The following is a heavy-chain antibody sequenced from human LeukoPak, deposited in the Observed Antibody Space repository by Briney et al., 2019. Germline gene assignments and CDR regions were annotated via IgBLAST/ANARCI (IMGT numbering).Heavy chain of an antibody. J-gene: IGHJ4*02. V-gene: IGHV4-30-4*01. CDR3: ARVRYLHHFDY. CDR1: GGSITSGDYY. D-gene: IGHD2-15*01. Sequence: SQTLSLTCSVSGGSITSGDYYWSWIRQSPGKGLEWIGYIYYTGSTYYNPSLKSRVTLSIDMSKNQFSLKVSSVIAADTAVYYCARVRYLHHFDYWGQGTLVTVSS. CDR2: IYYTGST.